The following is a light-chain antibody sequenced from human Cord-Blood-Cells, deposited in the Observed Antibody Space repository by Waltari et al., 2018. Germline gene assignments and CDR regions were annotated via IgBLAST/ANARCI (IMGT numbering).Light chain of an antibody. CDR2: LNSDGSH. V-gene: IGLV4-69*01. Sequence: QLVLTQSPSASASLGASVKLTCTLSSGHSSYAIAWHQQQPEKGPRYLMKLNSDGSHSKGAVIPDRFSGSSSGAERYLTISSLQSEDEADYYCQTWGTGIQVFGGGTKLTVL. J-gene: IGLJ3*02. CDR3: QTWGTGIQV. CDR1: SGHSSYA.